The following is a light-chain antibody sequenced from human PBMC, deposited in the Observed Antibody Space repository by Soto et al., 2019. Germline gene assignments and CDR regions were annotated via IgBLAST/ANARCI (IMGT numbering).Light chain of an antibody. CDR1: SSDVGGYNF. CDR2: DVS. V-gene: IGLV2-11*01. CDR3: CSYAGSSPVV. J-gene: IGLJ2*01. Sequence: QSALTQPRSVSGSPGQSVTISCTGTSSDVGGYNFVSWYQQHPGKAPKLMLYDVSKRPSGVPDRFSGSKSGNTASLTISGLQAEDEADYYCCSYAGSSPVVFGGGTKLTVL.